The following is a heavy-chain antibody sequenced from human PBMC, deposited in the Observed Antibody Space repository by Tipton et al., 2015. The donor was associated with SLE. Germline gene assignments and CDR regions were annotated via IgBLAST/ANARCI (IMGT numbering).Heavy chain of an antibody. Sequence: TLSLTCTVSGGSISSGSYYWSWIRQPAGKGLEWIGHIYTSGSTRYNPSLQSRVTLSVDASKDQFSLRLTSVTAADTAVYYCVVCSPSSCSYFDYWGQGRLVTVSS. CDR2: IYTSGST. CDR1: GGSISSGSYY. J-gene: IGHJ4*02. V-gene: IGHV4-61*09. CDR3: VVCSPSSCSYFDY. D-gene: IGHD2-2*01.